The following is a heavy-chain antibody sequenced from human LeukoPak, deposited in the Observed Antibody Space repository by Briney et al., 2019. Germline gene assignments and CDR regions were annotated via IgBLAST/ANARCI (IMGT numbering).Heavy chain of an antibody. CDR3: SKCMSGSGVCLNFDS. Sequence: GGSLRLSCEASGFTFTTYAMSWVRQAPGKGLQWVSGISSGDSSTYYTDSVKGRFTISRDNSKNTLYLQINSLRAEDTAVYYCSKCMSGSGVCLNFDSWGQGILVIVSS. CDR1: GFTFTTYA. D-gene: IGHD2-21*02. V-gene: IGHV3-23*01. J-gene: IGHJ4*02. CDR2: ISSGDSST.